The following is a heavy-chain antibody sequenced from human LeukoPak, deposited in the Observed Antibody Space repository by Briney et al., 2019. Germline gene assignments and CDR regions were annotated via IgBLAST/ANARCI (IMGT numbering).Heavy chain of an antibody. CDR3: ARDAPGYYYDSSGYGLFDY. CDR2: INPNSGGT. J-gene: IGHJ4*02. V-gene: IGHV1-2*02. D-gene: IGHD3-22*01. CDR1: GYTFTGYH. Sequence: GASVKVSCKASGYTFTGYHMHWVRQAPGQGLEWMGWINPNSGGTNYAQKFQGRVTMIRDTSISTAYMELSRLRSDDTAVYYCARDAPGYYYDSSGYGLFDYWGQGTLVTVSS.